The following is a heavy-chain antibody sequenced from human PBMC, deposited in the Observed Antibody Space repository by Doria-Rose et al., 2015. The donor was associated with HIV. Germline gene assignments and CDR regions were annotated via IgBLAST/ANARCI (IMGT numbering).Heavy chain of an antibody. CDR2: INVDNGNT. Sequence: QVQLVQSGAEVKKPGASVRVSCKASGYTFTRYAMHWVRQAPGQRPEWMGWINVDNGNTEYSQKFQCRLTITRDTSASTAYMELSSLTSDDTAVYYCAKGRVRVVQAATTLDFWGQGTLVTVSS. CDR1: GYTFTRYA. CDR3: AKGRVRVVQAATTLDF. J-gene: IGHJ4*02. D-gene: IGHD2-2*01. V-gene: IGHV1-3*01.